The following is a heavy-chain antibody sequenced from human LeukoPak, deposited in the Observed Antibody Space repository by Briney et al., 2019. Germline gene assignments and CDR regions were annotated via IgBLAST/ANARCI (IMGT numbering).Heavy chain of an antibody. CDR2: IDKHGSA. D-gene: IGHD1-26*01. V-gene: IGHV4-59*08. CDR1: GGSINSDD. Sequence: SETLSLTCAVSGGSINSDDKAWIRQSPGKGLEWVGYIDKHGSAYYNPSLQSRVTISVDTSKKQFSLKLNSVTAADTAVCYCASGPWELDYWGQGTLVTVSS. CDR3: ASGPWELDY. J-gene: IGHJ4*02.